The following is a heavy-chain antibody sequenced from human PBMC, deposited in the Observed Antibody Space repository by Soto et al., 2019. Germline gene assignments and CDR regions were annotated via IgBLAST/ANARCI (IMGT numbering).Heavy chain of an antibody. D-gene: IGHD5-18*01. J-gene: IGHJ4*02. V-gene: IGHV1-69*13. Sequence: ASVKVSCKASGGTFSSYAISWVRQAPGQGLEWMGGIIPIFGTANYAQKFQGRVTITADESTSTAYMELSSLRSEDTAVYYCATSRGEELWLRYYFDYWGQGTLVTVSS. CDR1: GGTFSSYA. CDR2: IIPIFGTA. CDR3: ATSRGEELWLRYYFDY.